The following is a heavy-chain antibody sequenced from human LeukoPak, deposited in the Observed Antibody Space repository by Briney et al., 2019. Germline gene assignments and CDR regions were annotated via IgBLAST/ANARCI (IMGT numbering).Heavy chain of an antibody. Sequence: PGGSLRLSCAASGFTFSSSWMAWVRQTPGKGLEWVANTNQAGSDKNYVDSVKGPFTISRDNGKNSLYLQMNSLRAEDTALYYCARDYYTSGSHWGQGTLVIVSS. CDR2: TNQAGSDK. V-gene: IGHV3-7*01. J-gene: IGHJ4*02. D-gene: IGHD3-10*01. CDR1: GFTFSSSW. CDR3: ARDYYTSGSH.